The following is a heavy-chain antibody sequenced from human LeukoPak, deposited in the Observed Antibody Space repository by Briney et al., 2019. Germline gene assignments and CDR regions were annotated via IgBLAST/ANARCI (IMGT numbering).Heavy chain of an antibody. J-gene: IGHJ5*02. V-gene: IGHV4-38-2*02. CDR3: ARVAGINWFDP. Sequence: PSETLSLTCTVSGYSISSGYYWGWIRQPPGKGLEWIGSIYYSGSTYYNASLKSRVTISVDKSKNQFSLKLSSVTAADTAVYYCARVAGINWFDPWGQGTLVTVSS. CDR2: IYYSGST. D-gene: IGHD6-19*01. CDR1: GYSISSGYY.